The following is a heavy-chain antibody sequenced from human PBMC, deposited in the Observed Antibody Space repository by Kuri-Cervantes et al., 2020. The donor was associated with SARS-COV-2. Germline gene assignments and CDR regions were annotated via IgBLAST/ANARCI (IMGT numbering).Heavy chain of an antibody. Sequence: GESLKISCKGSGYRFTDYWIGWVRQMPGKGLEWMGIIYPGDSDTRYSPSLQGQVTISADKSIYPAYLQWSSLKASDTAMYYCARHQNYRMDDPFNIWGQGTVVTVSS. CDR1: GYRFTDYW. D-gene: IGHD1-7*01. CDR3: ARHQNYRMDDPFNI. J-gene: IGHJ3*02. CDR2: IYPGDSDT. V-gene: IGHV5-51*01.